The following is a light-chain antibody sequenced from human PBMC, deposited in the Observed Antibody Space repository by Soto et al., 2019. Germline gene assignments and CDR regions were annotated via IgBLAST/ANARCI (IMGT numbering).Light chain of an antibody. Sequence: DIQMTQSPSSLSASVGARVPITCQASQDISNSLNWYQQRPGKAPHLLIYDASNLETGVPSRFSGSGSGTHFTLTISSLQPEDIATYHCQQYYSFPRTFGQGTKVDIK. J-gene: IGKJ1*01. CDR3: QQYYSFPRT. CDR1: QDISNS. CDR2: DAS. V-gene: IGKV1-33*01.